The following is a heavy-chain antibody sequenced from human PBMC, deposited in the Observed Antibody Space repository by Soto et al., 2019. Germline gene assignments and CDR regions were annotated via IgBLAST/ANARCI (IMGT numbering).Heavy chain of an antibody. V-gene: IGHV4-34*01. J-gene: IGHJ4*02. Sequence: PSETLSLTCAVYGGSFSGYYWSWIRQPPGKGLEWIGEINRSGTTNYNPSLKSRVTISADTSKNQFSLRLDSATAADTAVYYCARLVVVAPVANVWGQGALVTVSS. CDR3: ARLVVVAPVANV. D-gene: IGHD2-15*01. CDR2: INRSGTT. CDR1: GGSFSGYY.